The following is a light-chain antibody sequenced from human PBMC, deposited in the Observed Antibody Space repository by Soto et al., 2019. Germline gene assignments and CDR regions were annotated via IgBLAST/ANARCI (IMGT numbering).Light chain of an antibody. CDR3: HQRSNWPTIT. CDR2: DAS. CDR1: QSVSNY. V-gene: IGKV3-11*01. Sequence: EIVLTQSPATLSLSPGERATLSCRASQSVSNYLAWYQLKPGQAPRLLIYDASNRATGIPARFSGSGSGTDFTLPISSLEPEDFAVYYCHQRSNWPTITFGQGTRLEIK. J-gene: IGKJ5*01.